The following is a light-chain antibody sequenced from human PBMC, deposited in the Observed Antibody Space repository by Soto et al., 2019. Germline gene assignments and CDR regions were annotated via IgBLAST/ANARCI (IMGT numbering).Light chain of an antibody. Sequence: DIQMTQSPSSLSASVGDRVTFTCQASQDISIYLNWYQQKPGKAPKLLIYDASTLQSGVPSRFSGSGSGTEFTLTISSLQPEDLATYYCQQLNGYVALTFGGGTKVELK. CDR2: DAS. V-gene: IGKV1-9*01. J-gene: IGKJ4*01. CDR1: QDISIY. CDR3: QQLNGYVALT.